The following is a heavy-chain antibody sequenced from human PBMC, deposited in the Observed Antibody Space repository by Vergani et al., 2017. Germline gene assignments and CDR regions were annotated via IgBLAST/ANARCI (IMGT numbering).Heavy chain of an antibody. J-gene: IGHJ4*02. CDR2: ISSSSSTI. Sequence: QVQLVESGGGLVKPGGSLRLSCAASGFTFSDHYMSWVRQAPGKGLEWISYISSSSSTIYYADSVKGRFTLSRNNAKNSLYLQMNSLRAEDTAVYYCAKDRREVGAPYYFDYWGQGTLVTVSS. CDR3: AKDRREVGAPYYFDY. V-gene: IGHV3-11*04. CDR1: GFTFSDHY. D-gene: IGHD1-26*01.